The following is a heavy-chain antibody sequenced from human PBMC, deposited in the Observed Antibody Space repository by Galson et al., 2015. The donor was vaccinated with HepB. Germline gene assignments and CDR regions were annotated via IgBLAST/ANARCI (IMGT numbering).Heavy chain of an antibody. V-gene: IGHV4-59*01. CDR3: ATEYYGSSGYPLGYFDY. CDR2: IYYSGST. J-gene: IGHJ4*02. D-gene: IGHD3-22*01. Sequence: ETLSLTCTVSGGSISSYYWSWIRQPPGKGLEWIGYIYYSGSTNYNPSLKSRVTISVDTSKNQFSLKLSSVTAADTAVYYCATEYYGSSGYPLGYFDYWGQGTLVTVSS. CDR1: GGSISSYY.